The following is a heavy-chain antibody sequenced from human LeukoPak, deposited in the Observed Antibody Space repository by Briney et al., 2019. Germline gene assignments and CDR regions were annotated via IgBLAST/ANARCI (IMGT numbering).Heavy chain of an antibody. V-gene: IGHV1-18*01. CDR2: ISGYNGNT. D-gene: IGHD2-2*01. J-gene: IGHJ4*02. CDR3: ARGPPRVVPAAILDY. Sequence: ASVKVSCKASGYTFTSYGISWVRQAPGQGLEWMGWISGYNGNTNYAQKLQGRVTMTTDTSTSTAYMELRSLRSDDTAVYYCARGPPRVVPAAILDYWGQGTLVTVSS. CDR1: GYTFTSYG.